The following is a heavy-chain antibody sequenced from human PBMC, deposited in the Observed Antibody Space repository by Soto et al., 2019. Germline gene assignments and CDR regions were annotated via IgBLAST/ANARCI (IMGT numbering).Heavy chain of an antibody. D-gene: IGHD2-15*01. CDR1: GGSISGGHYY. CDR3: ARGGSGDVVVVATIDY. Sequence: QVQLQESGPGLVKPSQTLSLTCTVSGGSISGGHYYWSWIRQHPGKGLEWLGYIFYSGATYNNPSLQPRLTISVDTSQNQFSLRLSSVTAADTAVYYCARGGSGDVVVVATIDYWGQGTLVTVSS. V-gene: IGHV4-31*03. CDR2: IFYSGAT. J-gene: IGHJ4*02.